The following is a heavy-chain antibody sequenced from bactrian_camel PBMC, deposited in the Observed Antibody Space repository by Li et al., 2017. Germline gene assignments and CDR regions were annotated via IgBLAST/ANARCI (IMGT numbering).Heavy chain of an antibody. V-gene: IGHV3S6*01. CDR1: GFTFSAYG. J-gene: IGHJ7*01. CDR2: IYGSGSAA. Sequence: HVQLVESGGGLVQPGVSLGVSCVGSGFTFSAYGMSWFRQGPGKGLEWVAGIYGSGSAAWVADTVEGRFTISRDNAKNTVYLRLNAMKPEDTAVYYCVKEGGYYAMDYWGKGTQVTVSS.